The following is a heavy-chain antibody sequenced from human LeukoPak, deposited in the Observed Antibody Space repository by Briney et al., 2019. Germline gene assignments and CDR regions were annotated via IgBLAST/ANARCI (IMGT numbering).Heavy chain of an antibody. D-gene: IGHD3-16*02. J-gene: IGHJ4*02. CDR2: ISGSGGST. V-gene: IGHV3-23*01. CDR3: AKEDGRRFGGVIVTIDY. CDR1: GFSFSSHG. Sequence: QTGGSLRLSCAASGFSFSSHGMSWVRQAPGKGLEWVSAISGSGGSTYCADSVKGRFTISRDNSKNTLYLQMNSLRAEDTAVYYCAKEDGRRFGGVIVTIDYWGQGTLVTVSS.